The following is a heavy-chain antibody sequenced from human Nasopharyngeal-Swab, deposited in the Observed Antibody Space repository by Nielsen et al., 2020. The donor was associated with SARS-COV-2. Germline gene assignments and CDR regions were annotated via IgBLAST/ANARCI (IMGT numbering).Heavy chain of an antibody. J-gene: IGHJ4*02. V-gene: IGHV2-5*02. CDR3: AHTREKWRVAFDY. D-gene: IGHD6-19*01. CDR2: IYWDGDK. CDR1: GFSLSTSGVG. Sequence: SGPTLVKPTQTLTLTCTFSGFSLSTSGVGVGWIRQPPGKALEWLAVIYWDGDKRLQSRLTITKGVSKNQVVLTMSNMDPVDTATYYCAHTREKWRVAFDYWGQGTLVTVSS.